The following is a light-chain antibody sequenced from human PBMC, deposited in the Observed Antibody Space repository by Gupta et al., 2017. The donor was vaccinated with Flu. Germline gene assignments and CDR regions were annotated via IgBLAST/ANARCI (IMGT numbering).Light chain of an antibody. Sequence: DIVMTQSPSTLSVSPGDRVTISCRASQTVSINVAWYQQKPGQAPRLLIYAASTMATGIPSRWFGSGCGAEFTLLIISRQPEDDAVYYCQQHNDSPPCPFGEGTKMEIK. CDR1: QTVSIN. CDR2: AAS. J-gene: IGKJ2*02. CDR3: QQHNDSPPCP. V-gene: IGKV3D-15*01.